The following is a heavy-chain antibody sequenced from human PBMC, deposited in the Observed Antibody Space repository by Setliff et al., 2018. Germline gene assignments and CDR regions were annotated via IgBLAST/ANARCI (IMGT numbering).Heavy chain of an antibody. CDR1: GVSVSRHY. J-gene: IGHJ5*02. CDR3: ARGGGVAAAAWFDP. D-gene: IGHD6-13*01. CDR2: IYTGGST. Sequence: SETLSLTCIVSGVSVSRHYWSWIRLPPGKTLEWIGYIYTGGSTTYNPSLKSRVTLSLDTSKNHLSLNLTSVTAADTAVYYCARGGGVAAAAWFDPWGQGTLVTVSS. V-gene: IGHV4-4*08.